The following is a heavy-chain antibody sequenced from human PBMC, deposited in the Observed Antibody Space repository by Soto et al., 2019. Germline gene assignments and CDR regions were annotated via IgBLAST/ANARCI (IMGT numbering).Heavy chain of an antibody. D-gene: IGHD3-22*01. CDR2: ISAYNGNT. J-gene: IGHJ6*02. V-gene: IGHV1-18*01. Sequence: ASVKVSCTASGYTFTIYGISGVRQAHGQGLEWMGWISAYNGNTNYAQKLQGRVTMTTDTSTSTAYMELRSLRSDDTAVYCWARDAYYYDSSGQYQYYGRDGGGRGTTLTVSS. CDR1: GYTFTIYG. CDR3: ARDAYYYDSSGQYQYYGRDG.